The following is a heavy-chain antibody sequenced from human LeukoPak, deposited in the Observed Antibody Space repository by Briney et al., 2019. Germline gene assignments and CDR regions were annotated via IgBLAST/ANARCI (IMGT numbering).Heavy chain of an antibody. CDR2: ISYDGSNK. Sequence: GGSLRLSCAASGFTFSSYGIHWVRQAPGKGLEWVAVISYDGSNKYYADSVKGRFTISRDNSKNTLYLQMGSLRAEDMAVYYCARVGVWNYFDYWGQGTLVTVSS. CDR3: ARVGVWNYFDY. D-gene: IGHD3-16*01. J-gene: IGHJ4*02. CDR1: GFTFSSYG. V-gene: IGHV3-30*03.